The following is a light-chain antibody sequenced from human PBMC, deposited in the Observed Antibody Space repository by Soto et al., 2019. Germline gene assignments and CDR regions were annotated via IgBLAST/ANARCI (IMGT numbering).Light chain of an antibody. CDR3: QQYSDWFT. CDR2: DVS. Sequence: EVVLTQFPATLSVSSGERATLSCRASRSVGSNLAWYQHKPGQVPRLLMYDVSTRAPGTPARFGGSGSGTEFTLTISSPQSEDFATYYCQQYSDWFTLCGGTKVEIK. CDR1: RSVGSN. J-gene: IGKJ4*01. V-gene: IGKV3D-15*01.